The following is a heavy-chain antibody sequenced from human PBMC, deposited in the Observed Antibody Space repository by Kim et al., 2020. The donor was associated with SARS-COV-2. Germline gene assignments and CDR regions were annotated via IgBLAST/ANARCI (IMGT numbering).Heavy chain of an antibody. V-gene: IGHV3-30*04. J-gene: IGHJ4*02. D-gene: IGHD1-26*01. CDR1: GFTFSSYA. CDR2: ISYDGSNK. CDR3: ARQGGV. Sequence: GGSLRLSCAASGFTFSSYAMHWVRQAPGKGLEWVAVISYDGSNKYYADSVKGRFTISRDNSKNTLYLQMNSLRAEDTAVYYCARQGGVWGQGTLVTVSS.